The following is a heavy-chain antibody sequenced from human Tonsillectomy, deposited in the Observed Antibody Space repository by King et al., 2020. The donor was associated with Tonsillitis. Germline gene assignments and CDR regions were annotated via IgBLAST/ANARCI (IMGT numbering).Heavy chain of an antibody. J-gene: IGHJ6*02. D-gene: IGHD2-15*01. CDR3: ASGEGFCSGGSCHSYYYYGMDV. CDR1: GFTFSTYA. CDR2: ISFDGSNT. V-gene: IGHV3-30*04. Sequence: VQLVESGGGVVQPGRSLRLSCAASGFTFSTYAVHWVRQAPGKGLEWVAVISFDGSNTYYADSVKGRFTISRDNSKNTLYLQMDSLRAEDTAMYYCASGEGFCSGGSCHSYYYYGMDVWGQGTTVTVSS.